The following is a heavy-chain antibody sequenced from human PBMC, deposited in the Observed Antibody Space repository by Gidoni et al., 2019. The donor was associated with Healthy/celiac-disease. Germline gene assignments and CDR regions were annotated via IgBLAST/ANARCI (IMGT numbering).Heavy chain of an antibody. V-gene: IGHV3-43*01. J-gene: IGHJ4*02. CDR1: GFPFDDYT. Sequence: EVQLVESGGVVVQPGGSLRLPCAAPGFPFDDYTMHGVRQAPGKGLEWVSLISWDGGSTYYADSVKGRFTISRDNSKNSLYLQMNSLRTEDTALYYCAKTLRDQLFTFDYWGQGTLVTVSS. CDR3: AKTLRDQLFTFDY. CDR2: ISWDGGST. D-gene: IGHD2-2*01.